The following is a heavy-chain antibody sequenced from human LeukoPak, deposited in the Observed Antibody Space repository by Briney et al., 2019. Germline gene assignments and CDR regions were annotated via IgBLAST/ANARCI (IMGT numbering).Heavy chain of an antibody. CDR1: GFTISSHY. V-gene: IGHV3-66*01. CDR2: IHSGGST. D-gene: IGHD4-11*01. CDR3: AIHDYLAV. J-gene: IGHJ4*02. Sequence: PGGSLRLSCSVSGFTISSHYMAWVRQVPGKGPEWVSLIHSGGSTYYADSVKGRFTISRDNSKNTVYLQMNSLRAEDTAVCYCAIHDYLAVWGQGTLVTVSS.